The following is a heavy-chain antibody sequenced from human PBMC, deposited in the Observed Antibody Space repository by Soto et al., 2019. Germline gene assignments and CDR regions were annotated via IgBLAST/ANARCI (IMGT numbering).Heavy chain of an antibody. CDR1: GGSISSGGYS. CDR3: ARHIREGAKYYFDL. V-gene: IGHV4-30-2*01. Sequence: SETLSLTCAVSGGSISSGGYSWSWIRKPPGKGLEWIGYIYHSGSTYYNPSLKSRVTISVDRSKNQFSLKLSSVTAADTAVYYCARHIREGAKYYFDLWGHGTLVTVSS. CDR2: IYHSGST. J-gene: IGHJ4*01. D-gene: IGHD1-26*01.